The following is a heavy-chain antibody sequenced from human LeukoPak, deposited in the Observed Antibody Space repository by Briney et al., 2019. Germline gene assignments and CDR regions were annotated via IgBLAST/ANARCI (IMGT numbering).Heavy chain of an antibody. CDR3: ARELLGHNSNSDY. CDR2: IIPIFGTA. V-gene: IGHV1-69*13. CDR1: GGTFSSYA. J-gene: IGHJ4*02. D-gene: IGHD4-11*01. Sequence: ASVKVSYKASGGTFSSYAISWVRQAPGQGLEWMGGIIPIFGTANYAQKFQGRVTITADESTSTAYMELSSLRSEDTAVYYCARELLGHNSNSDYWGQGTLVTVSS.